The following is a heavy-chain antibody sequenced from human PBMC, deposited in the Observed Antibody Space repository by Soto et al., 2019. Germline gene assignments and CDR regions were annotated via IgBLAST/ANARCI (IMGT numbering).Heavy chain of an antibody. Sequence: SETLSLTCTVSGGSISSYYWSWIRQPPGKGLEWIGYIYYSGSTNSNPSLESRVTISVDTSKSQFSLKLSSVTAADTAVYYCTSSNYYDSSGYYSPYYFDSWGQGTLVTRLL. V-gene: IGHV4-59*08. CDR3: TSSNYYDSSGYYSPYYFDS. CDR2: IYYSGST. J-gene: IGHJ4*02. D-gene: IGHD3-22*01. CDR1: GGSISSYY.